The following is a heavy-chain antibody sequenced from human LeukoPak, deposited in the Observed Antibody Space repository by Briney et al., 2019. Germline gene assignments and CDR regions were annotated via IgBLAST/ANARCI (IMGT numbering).Heavy chain of an antibody. CDR3: ARELGYYYDSSGYT. D-gene: IGHD3-22*01. CDR1: GFTFSSYA. V-gene: IGHV3-23*01. CDR2: ISGSGGST. J-gene: IGHJ5*02. Sequence: GGSLRLSCAASGFTFSSYAMSWVRQAPGKGLEWVSAISGSGGSTYYADSVKGRLTISRDNSKNTLYLQMNSLRAEDTAVYYCARELGYYYDSSGYTWGQGTLVTVSS.